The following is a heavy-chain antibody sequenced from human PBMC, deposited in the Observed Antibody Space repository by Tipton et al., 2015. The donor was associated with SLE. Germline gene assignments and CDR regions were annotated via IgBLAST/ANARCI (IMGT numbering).Heavy chain of an antibody. J-gene: IGHJ5*02. CDR3: ARESTMIDSHSPPFDP. CDR2: IYASGST. CDR1: GGSISSGSYP. Sequence: TLSLTCTVSGGSISSGSYPWSWIRKPAGKGLEWIGYIYASGSTHYNPSLKSRVTISLDTSENQFSLKLTSVTAADTAVYFCARESTMIDSHSPPFDPWGQGTLVTVSS. D-gene: IGHD2-2*01. V-gene: IGHV4-61*09.